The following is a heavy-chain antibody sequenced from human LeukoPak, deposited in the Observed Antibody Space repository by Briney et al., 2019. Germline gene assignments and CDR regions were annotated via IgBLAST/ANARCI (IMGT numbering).Heavy chain of an antibody. CDR2: IYYSGST. V-gene: IGHV4-39*07. J-gene: IGHJ2*01. D-gene: IGHD4-17*01. CDR3: ARNSVTHFYWYFDL. CDR1: GGSISSSSYY. Sequence: SETLSLTCTVSGGSISSSSYYWGWIRQPPGKGLEWIGSIYYSGSTLYNPSLESRVTISVDTSKNQFSLNLNSVTPADTAVYYCARNSVTHFYWYFDLWGRGNLVTVSS.